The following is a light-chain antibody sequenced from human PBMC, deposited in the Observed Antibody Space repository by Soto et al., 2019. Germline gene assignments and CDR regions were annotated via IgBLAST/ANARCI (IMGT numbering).Light chain of an antibody. J-gene: IGLJ2*01. V-gene: IGLV2-11*01. CDR2: DVS. Sequence: QSVLTQPRSVSGSPGQSVTISCTGNSRDVGGYNFVSWYQQHPGKAPKFMIYDVSKRPSGVPDRFSGSKSGYTASLTISGLQAEDEADYYCCSHAGGYSVVFGGGTKLTVL. CDR3: CSHAGGYSVV. CDR1: SRDVGGYNF.